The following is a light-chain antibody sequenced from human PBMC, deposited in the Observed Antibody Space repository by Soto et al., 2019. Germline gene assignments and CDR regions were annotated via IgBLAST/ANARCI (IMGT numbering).Light chain of an antibody. CDR3: GTWDSSLSAYV. J-gene: IGLJ1*01. CDR1: SSNIENNY. CDR2: DNN. Sequence: QSGLTQPPSVSAAPGQKVTMACSRSSSNIENNYVSWYQQLPGTAPKLLIYDNNKRPSGIPDRFSGSKSGTSATLGITGLQTGDEADYYCGTWDSSLSAYVFGNGTKV. V-gene: IGLV1-51*01.